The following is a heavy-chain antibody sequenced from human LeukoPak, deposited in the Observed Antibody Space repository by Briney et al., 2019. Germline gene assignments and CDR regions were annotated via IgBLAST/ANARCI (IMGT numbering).Heavy chain of an antibody. CDR3: AKPHDSSGYYPKKLNAFDI. D-gene: IGHD3-22*01. Sequence: GGSLRLSCAASGFTFSSYSMNWVRQAPGKGLEWVSYISSSSSTIYYADSVKGRFTISRDNSKNTLYLQMNSLRAEDTAVYYCAKPHDSSGYYPKKLNAFDIWGQGTMVTVSS. CDR1: GFTFSSYS. V-gene: IGHV3-48*01. J-gene: IGHJ3*02. CDR2: ISSSSSTI.